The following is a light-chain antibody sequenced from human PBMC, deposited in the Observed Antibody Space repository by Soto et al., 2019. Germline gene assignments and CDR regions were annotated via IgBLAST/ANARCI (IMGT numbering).Light chain of an antibody. CDR1: QSISNF. CDR3: KQTYTAPYT. V-gene: IGKV1-39*01. CDR2: AAS. J-gene: IGKJ2*01. Sequence: DIQMTQSPSSLSASVGDRVTITCRASQSISNFLNWYQQKPGKAPELLIYAASSLHSVVQSRFSGSGSGTNVTHTISTLQPEDFATYSCKQTYTAPYTFGQWTKLE.